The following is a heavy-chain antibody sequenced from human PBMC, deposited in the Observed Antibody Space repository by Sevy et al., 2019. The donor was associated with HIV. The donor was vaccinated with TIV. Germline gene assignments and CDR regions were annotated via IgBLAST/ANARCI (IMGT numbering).Heavy chain of an antibody. V-gene: IGHV3-23*01. CDR3: AKWTTVTTALLDV. CDR2: ISGNGGST. CDR1: GFSFSSYA. Sequence: RGSLRLSCTASGFSFSSYAMTWVRQAPGKGLEWVSAISGNGGSTYYADSVQGRFTFSREDSKNTLYLQMNSLRAEDTAVYYCAKWTTVTTALLDVWGKGTTVTVSS. J-gene: IGHJ6*04. D-gene: IGHD4-4*01.